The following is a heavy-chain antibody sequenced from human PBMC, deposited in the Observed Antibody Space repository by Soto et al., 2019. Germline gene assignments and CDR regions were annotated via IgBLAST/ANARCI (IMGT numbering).Heavy chain of an antibody. Sequence: EVQLVESGGGLVQPGGSLRLSCVASGFTFNYYWMHWVRQAPGKGLVWVSRIQSNGSSPDYVDSVKGRFTISRDNAKNTLYLQMNNLRAEDTAVYYCARGGDPDYWGQGTLVTVSS. CDR1: GFTFNYYW. CDR3: ARGGDPDY. CDR2: IQSNGSSP. D-gene: IGHD2-21*02. J-gene: IGHJ4*02. V-gene: IGHV3-74*01.